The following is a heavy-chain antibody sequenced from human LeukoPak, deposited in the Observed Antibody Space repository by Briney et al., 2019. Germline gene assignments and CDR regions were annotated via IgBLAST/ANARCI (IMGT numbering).Heavy chain of an antibody. Sequence: ASVKVSCKASGYTFTSYGISWVRQAPGQGLECMGWISGYAGDTKYAQILQGRFTVTTDTSTSTACMELRSLTYDDTAVYYCACAGYCGDGGCRGGSAFDVWGQGTMVTVSS. J-gene: IGHJ3*01. V-gene: IGHV1-18*01. D-gene: IGHD2-15*01. CDR3: ACAGYCGDGGCRGGSAFDV. CDR2: ISGYAGDT. CDR1: GYTFTSYG.